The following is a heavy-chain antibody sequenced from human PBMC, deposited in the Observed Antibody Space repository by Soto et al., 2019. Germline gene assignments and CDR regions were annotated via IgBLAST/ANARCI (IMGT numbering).Heavy chain of an antibody. CDR1: GGSFSGYY. D-gene: IGHD1-26*01. Sequence: SETLSLTCAVYGGSFSGYYWSWIRQPPGKGLEWIGEINHSGSANYNPSLKSRVTISVHTSKSQFSLELSSVTAADTAVHYCARGLISGSHYSGGWYYFDSWGQGTQVTVSS. V-gene: IGHV4-34*01. J-gene: IGHJ4*02. CDR2: INHSGSA. CDR3: ARGLISGSHYSGGWYYFDS.